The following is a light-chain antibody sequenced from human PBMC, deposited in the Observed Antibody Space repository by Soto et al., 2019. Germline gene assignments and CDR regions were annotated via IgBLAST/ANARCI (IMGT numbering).Light chain of an antibody. CDR1: QTISNW. V-gene: IGKV1-5*01. CDR3: QHYNSHSAHA. Sequence: DIQMTQSPSTLSASIGDRVTITCRASQTISNWLAWYQQKPGKPPRLLIYDASRSQTGVPSRFSSIGSGTEFTLTITSLQPDDVATYYCQHYNSHSAHAFGGGSKVELK. J-gene: IGKJ4*01. CDR2: DAS.